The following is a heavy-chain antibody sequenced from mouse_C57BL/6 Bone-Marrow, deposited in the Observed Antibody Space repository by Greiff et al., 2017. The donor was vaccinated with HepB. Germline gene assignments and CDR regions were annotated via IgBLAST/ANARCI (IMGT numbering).Heavy chain of an antibody. Sequence: VQLQESGAELARPGASVKMSCKASGYTFTSYTMHWVKQRPGQGLEWIGYINPSSGYTKYNQKFKDKATLTAYKSSSTAYMQLSSLTSEDSAVYYCARSHYYGSSPFAYWGQGTLVTVSA. D-gene: IGHD1-1*01. CDR2: INPSSGYT. CDR3: ARSHYYGSSPFAY. J-gene: IGHJ3*01. V-gene: IGHV1-4*01. CDR1: GYTFTSYT.